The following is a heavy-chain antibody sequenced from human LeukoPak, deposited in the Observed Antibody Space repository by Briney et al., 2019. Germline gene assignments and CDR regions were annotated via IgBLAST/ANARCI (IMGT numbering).Heavy chain of an antibody. Sequence: KTSETLSLTCTVSGGSVSSGSYYWSWIRQPPGKGLEWIGYIYYSGSTNYNPSLKSRVTISVDTSKNQFSLRLSSVTAADTAVYYCARTSGSGVDYWGQGTLVTVSS. CDR3: ARTSGSGVDY. J-gene: IGHJ4*02. D-gene: IGHD3-10*01. CDR1: GGSVSSGSYY. CDR2: IYYSGST. V-gene: IGHV4-61*01.